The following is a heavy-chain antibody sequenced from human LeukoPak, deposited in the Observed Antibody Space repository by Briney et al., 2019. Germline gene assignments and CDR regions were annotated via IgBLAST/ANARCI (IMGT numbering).Heavy chain of an antibody. CDR3: AKGGSYGGWYFDL. CDR1: GFTFTTNA. V-gene: IGHV3-23*01. CDR2: ISGRTGAT. J-gene: IGHJ2*01. D-gene: IGHD1-26*01. Sequence: QPGGSLRLSCAASGFTFTTNAMSWVRQAPGKGLEWVSAISGRTGATYYADSEKGRFTISRDNSKSTLYLQMDSLRAEDTAVYYCAKGGSYGGWYFDLWGRGTLVTVSS.